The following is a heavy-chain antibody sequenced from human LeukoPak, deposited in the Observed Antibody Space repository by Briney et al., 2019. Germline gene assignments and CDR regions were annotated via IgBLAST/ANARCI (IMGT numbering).Heavy chain of an antibody. Sequence: SETLPLTCTVSGYSISSGYFWGWIRQPPGKGLEWIGSIHHSGSTYYNPSLKSRITISVDTSKNQFSLKLSSVTAADTAVYYCAREMDYYDSSGYDAFDFWGQGTMVTVSS. CDR3: AREMDYYDSSGYDAFDF. J-gene: IGHJ3*01. V-gene: IGHV4-38-2*02. D-gene: IGHD3-22*01. CDR1: GYSISSGYF. CDR2: IHHSGST.